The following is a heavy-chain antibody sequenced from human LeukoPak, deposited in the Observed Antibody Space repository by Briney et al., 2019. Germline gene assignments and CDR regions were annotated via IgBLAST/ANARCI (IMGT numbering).Heavy chain of an antibody. Sequence: GGSPRLSCAASGFTFSSYWMHWVRQAPGKGLVWVSRINSDGSSTSYADSVKGRFTISRDNAKNTLYLQMNSLRAEDTAVYYCARGSSSSWYRVDYYYGMDVWGQGTTVTVSS. CDR3: ARGSSSSWYRVDYYYGMDV. CDR2: INSDGSST. CDR1: GFTFSSYW. D-gene: IGHD6-13*01. J-gene: IGHJ6*02. V-gene: IGHV3-74*01.